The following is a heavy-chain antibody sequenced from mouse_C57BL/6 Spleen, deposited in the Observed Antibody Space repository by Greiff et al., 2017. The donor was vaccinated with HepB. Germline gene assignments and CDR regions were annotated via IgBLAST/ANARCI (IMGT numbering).Heavy chain of an antibody. J-gene: IGHJ4*01. CDR3: ARRLLEGFYAMDY. CDR2: IDPSDSYT. CDR1: GYTFTSYW. D-gene: IGHD3-2*02. V-gene: IGHV1-69*01. Sequence: QVQLQQPGAELVMPGASVKLSCKASGYTFTSYWMHWVKQRPGQGLEWIGEIDPSDSYTNYNQKFKGKSTLTVDKSSSTAYMQLSSLTSEDSAVYYCARRLLEGFYAMDYWGQGTSVTVSS.